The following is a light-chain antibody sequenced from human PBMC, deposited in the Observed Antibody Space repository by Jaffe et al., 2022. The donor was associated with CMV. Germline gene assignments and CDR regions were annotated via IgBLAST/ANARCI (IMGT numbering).Light chain of an antibody. CDR1: NIGIKS. V-gene: IGLV3-21*04. CDR2: SDG. Sequence: SYVLTQPPSVSVAPGETARITCGGDNIGIKSVHWYQQKSGQAPVLVIYSDGHRPSGIPERFSAFNSGNTATLTISRVEAGDEADYSCQVWDSSSDHPVFGGGTKLTVL. J-gene: IGLJ2*01. CDR3: QVWDSSSDHPV.